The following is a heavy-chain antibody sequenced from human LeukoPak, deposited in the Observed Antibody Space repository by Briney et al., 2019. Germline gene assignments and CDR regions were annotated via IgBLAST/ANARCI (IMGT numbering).Heavy chain of an antibody. CDR3: ARDFYYDSSGYYLDY. Sequence: GGSLRLSCAASGFTFSNYWMSWVRQAPGKGLEWVANIKQDGSEKYYVDSVKGRFTISRDNSKNTLYLQMNSLRAEDTAVYYCARDFYYDSSGYYLDYWGQGTLVTVSS. D-gene: IGHD3-22*01. CDR1: GFTFSNYW. V-gene: IGHV3-7*01. J-gene: IGHJ4*02. CDR2: IKQDGSEK.